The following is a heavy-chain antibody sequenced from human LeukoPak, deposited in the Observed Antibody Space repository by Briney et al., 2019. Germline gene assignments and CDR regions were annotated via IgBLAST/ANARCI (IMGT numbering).Heavy chain of an antibody. Sequence: SETLSLTCTVSGGSISSGDYYWSWIRQPPGKGLEWIGYIYYSGSTYYNPSLKSRVTISVDTSKNQFSLKLTSVTAADTAVYYCAREGGSSSWYDYWGQGTLVTVSS. CDR1: GGSISSGDYY. D-gene: IGHD6-13*01. V-gene: IGHV4-30-4*02. CDR2: IYYSGST. J-gene: IGHJ4*02. CDR3: AREGGSSSWYDY.